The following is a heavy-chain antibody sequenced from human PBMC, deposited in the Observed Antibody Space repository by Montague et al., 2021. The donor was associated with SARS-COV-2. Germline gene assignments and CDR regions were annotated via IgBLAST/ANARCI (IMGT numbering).Heavy chain of an antibody. V-gene: IGHV2-26*01. CDR3: ARIRSDPPLLYLGVWDYYFDF. Sequence: PALVKPTQTLTLTCTVSGFSLNNRLGVPWIRQPPGKALEWLAHTFLNGEQSVTTSLKTRVTVSRDTSKNQVVLSMTNVDPADTATYYCARIRSDPPLLYLGVWDYYFDFWGQGILVSVSS. CDR1: GFSLNNRLG. CDR2: TFLNGEQ. J-gene: IGHJ4*02. D-gene: IGHD3-16*02.